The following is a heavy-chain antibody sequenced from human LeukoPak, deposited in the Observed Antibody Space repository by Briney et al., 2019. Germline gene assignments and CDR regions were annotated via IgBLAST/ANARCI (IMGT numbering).Heavy chain of an antibody. J-gene: IGHJ4*02. CDR1: GGSFSGYY. D-gene: IGHD3-10*01. CDR2: INHSGST. CDR3: ARILVRGVIITG. Sequence: KPSETLSLTCAVYGGSFSGYYWSWIRQPPGKGLEWIGEINHSGSTNYNPSLKSRVTISVDTSKNQFSLKLGSVTAADTAVYYCARILVRGVIITGWGQGTLVTVSS. V-gene: IGHV4-34*01.